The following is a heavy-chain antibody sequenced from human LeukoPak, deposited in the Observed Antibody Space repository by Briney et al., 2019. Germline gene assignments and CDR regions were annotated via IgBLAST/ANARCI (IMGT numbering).Heavy chain of an antibody. J-gene: IGHJ4*02. CDR1: GFTFRDHY. Sequence: EPGGSLRLSCAASGFTFRDHYMTWIRQAPGKRPEWVANMNIDGSEKYYADSVKGRFSISRDNARNSVYLQMASLRVEDTAVYYCARDPVEWELLLDYWGQGTLVTVSS. CDR2: MNIDGSEK. V-gene: IGHV3-7*01. D-gene: IGHD1-26*01. CDR3: ARDPVEWELLLDY.